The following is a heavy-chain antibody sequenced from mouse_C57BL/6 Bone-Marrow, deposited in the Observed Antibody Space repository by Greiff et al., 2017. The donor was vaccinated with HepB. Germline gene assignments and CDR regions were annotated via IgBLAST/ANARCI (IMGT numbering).Heavy chain of an antibody. CDR1: GYAFSSYW. D-gene: IGHD1-1*01. V-gene: IGHV1-80*01. CDR3: ARGDYYGSSLWYFDV. J-gene: IGHJ1*03. CDR2: IYPGDGDT. Sequence: LQQSGASVKISCKASGYAFSSYWMNWVKQRPGKGLEWIGQIYPGDGDTNYNGKFKGKATLTADKSSSTAYMQLSSLTSEDSAVYFCARGDYYGSSLWYFDVWGTGTTVTVSS.